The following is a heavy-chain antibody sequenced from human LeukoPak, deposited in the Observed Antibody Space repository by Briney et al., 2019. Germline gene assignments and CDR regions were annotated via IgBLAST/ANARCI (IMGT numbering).Heavy chain of an antibody. CDR3: ARGPYYYYMDV. CDR2: ISSNGGST. J-gene: IGHJ6*03. CDR1: GFTFTNYA. V-gene: IGHV3-64*01. Sequence: PGGSLRLSCAASGFTFTNYAMHWVRQAPGKGLEHVSAISSNGGSTYYANSVKGRFTISRDNSKNTLYLQMGSLRAEDMAVYYCARGPYYYYMDVWGKGTTVTVSS.